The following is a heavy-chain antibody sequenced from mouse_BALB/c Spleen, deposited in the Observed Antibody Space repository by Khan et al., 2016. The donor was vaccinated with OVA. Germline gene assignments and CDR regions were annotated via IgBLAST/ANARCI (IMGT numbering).Heavy chain of an antibody. D-gene: IGHD2-2*01. CDR2: INPSSGYT. V-gene: IGHV1-7*01. Sequence: QVQLQQSGAALAKPGASVKMSCKASGYMFSSYWMNWVKQRPGQGLEWIGYINPSSGYTEYNQKFKDKATLTTDKSSSTAYMQLSSLTSEDSAVYYCVRSGYVSLAYWGQGTLVTVSA. CDR1: GYMFSSYW. J-gene: IGHJ3*01. CDR3: VRSGYVSLAY.